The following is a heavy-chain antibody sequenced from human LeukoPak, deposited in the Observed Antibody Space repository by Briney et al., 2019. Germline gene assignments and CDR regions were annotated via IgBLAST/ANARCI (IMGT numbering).Heavy chain of an antibody. CDR1: GFTFSSYV. J-gene: IGHJ4*02. CDR3: AKGSKGTYDY. Sequence: GGSLRLSCAASGFTFSSYVMAWVRQAPGKGLEWVSSILGNGDRTYYADSVKGRFTISRDNSKNTLYLQMNSLRAEDTAVYYCAKGSKGTYDYWGQGTLVTVSS. CDR2: ILGNGDRT. V-gene: IGHV3-23*01.